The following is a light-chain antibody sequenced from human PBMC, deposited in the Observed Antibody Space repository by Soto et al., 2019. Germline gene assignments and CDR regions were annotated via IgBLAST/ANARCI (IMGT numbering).Light chain of an antibody. CDR3: QHYNNWPIT. CDR1: QSVASN. J-gene: IGKJ5*01. Sequence: EIVMTQSPASLSVSPGESVTLSCRASQSVASNLAWYQQKPGQAPRLLIYGTSTRATGVPARFSGSGSGTDFTLTISSLLAADVAVYHCQHYNNWPITFGQGTRLDIK. CDR2: GTS. V-gene: IGKV3-15*01.